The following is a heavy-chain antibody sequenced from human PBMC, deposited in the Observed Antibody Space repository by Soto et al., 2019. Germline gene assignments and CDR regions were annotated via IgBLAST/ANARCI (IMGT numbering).Heavy chain of an antibody. Sequence: PGGSLRLSCGASGFTFRDFTMNWVRQAPGKGLEWVSYISSGGDTIYYADSVKGRFTISRDNAKNSLYLQMSSLRDEDTAVYYCARGTALPFDYWGQGTLVTVSS. CDR2: ISSGGDTI. J-gene: IGHJ4*02. CDR3: ARGTALPFDY. CDR1: GFTFRDFT. V-gene: IGHV3-48*02. D-gene: IGHD2-21*02.